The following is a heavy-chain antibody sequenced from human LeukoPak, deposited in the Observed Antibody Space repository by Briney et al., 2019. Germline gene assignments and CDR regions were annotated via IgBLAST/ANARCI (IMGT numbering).Heavy chain of an antibody. CDR2: INHSGST. Sequence: SETLSLTCTVSGCSISSYYWSWIRHPPAKAPEWIGEINHSGSTNYNPSLKSRVTISVDTSKNQFSLKLSSVTAADTAVYYCARDGGELQREIDYWGQGTLVTVSS. CDR3: ARDGGELQREIDY. D-gene: IGHD1-26*01. CDR1: GCSISSYY. J-gene: IGHJ4*02. V-gene: IGHV4-34*01.